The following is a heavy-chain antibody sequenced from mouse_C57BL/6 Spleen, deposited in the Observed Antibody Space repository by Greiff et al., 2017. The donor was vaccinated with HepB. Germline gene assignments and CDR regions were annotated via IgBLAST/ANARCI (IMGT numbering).Heavy chain of an antibody. CDR2: INPNNGGT. V-gene: IGHV1-26*01. Sequence: VQLQQSGPELVKPGASVKISCKASGYTFTDYYMNWVKQSHGKSLEWIGDINPNNGGTSYNQKFKGKATLTVDKSSSTAYMELRSLTSEDSAVYYCAIAWPGYYYAMDYWGQGTSVTVSS. J-gene: IGHJ4*01. D-gene: IGHD6-1*01. CDR3: AIAWPGYYYAMDY. CDR1: GYTFTDYY.